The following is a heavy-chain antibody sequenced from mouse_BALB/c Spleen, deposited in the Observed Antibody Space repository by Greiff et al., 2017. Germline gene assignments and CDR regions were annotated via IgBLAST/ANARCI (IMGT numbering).Heavy chain of an antibody. Sequence: VKLVESGPELVKPGASVKMSCKASGYTFTDYVISWVKQRTGQGLEWIGEIYPGSGSTYYNEKFKGKATLTADKSSNTAYMQLSSLTSEDSAVYFCARSGYGNWFAYWGQGTLVTVSA. V-gene: IGHV1-77*01. D-gene: IGHD2-1*01. CDR2: IYPGSGST. J-gene: IGHJ3*01. CDR1: GYTFTDYV. CDR3: ARSGYGNWFAY.